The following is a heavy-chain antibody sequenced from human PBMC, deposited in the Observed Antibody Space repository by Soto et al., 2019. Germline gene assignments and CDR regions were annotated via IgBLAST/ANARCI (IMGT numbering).Heavy chain of an antibody. CDR3: ADDPPGSGSYGTDAFDI. V-gene: IGHV1-58*02. CDR2: IVVGCGNT. J-gene: IGHJ3*02. D-gene: IGHD3-10*01. Sequence: QMQLVQSGPEVKKPGTSVKVSCKASGFTFTSSAMQWVRQARGQRLEWIGWIVVGCGNTNYAQKFQERVTITRELSTRTAYKELSSLRSEDTAVYYCADDPPGSGSYGTDAFDIWGQGTMVTVSS. CDR1: GFTFTSSA.